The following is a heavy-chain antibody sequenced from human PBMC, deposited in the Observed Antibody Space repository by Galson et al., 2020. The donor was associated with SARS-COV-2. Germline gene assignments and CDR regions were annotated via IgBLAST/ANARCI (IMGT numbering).Heavy chain of an antibody. D-gene: IGHD5-12*01. CDR2: IAYSGTT. CDR1: GGSVSRSGYL. J-gene: IGHJ4*02. CDR3: VCYMVAPRVRFDY. V-gene: IGHV4-39*01. Sequence: SENLSLTCTVSGGSVSRSGYLWVWIRQPPGKGLEGVGSIAYSGTTYYNPSLKSRVTISGDTYKTQFSLKLNSVTAAATAVYDCVCYMVAPRVRFDYWGQGTLVTVSS.